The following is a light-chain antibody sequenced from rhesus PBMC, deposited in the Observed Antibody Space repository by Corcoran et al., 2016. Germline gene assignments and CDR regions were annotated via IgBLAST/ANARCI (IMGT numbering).Light chain of an antibody. V-gene: IGKV3S9*01. CDR3: QQYNNWYS. CDR2: GSS. CDR1: QSVRNA. J-gene: IGKJ2*01. Sequence: EVVMTQSPATLSSSPGERATLSCRASQSVRNAVAWYLQKPEEAPRLLIHGSSSRAPGIPERFIGSCSGTNFPLTISSLEPEDFAIYYCQQYNNWYSFGQGTKVEIK.